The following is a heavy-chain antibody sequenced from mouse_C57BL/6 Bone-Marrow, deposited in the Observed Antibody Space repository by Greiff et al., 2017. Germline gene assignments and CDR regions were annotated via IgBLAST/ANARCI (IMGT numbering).Heavy chain of an antibody. CDR1: GFNIKDDY. CDR3: TVVVFDY. J-gene: IGHJ2*01. V-gene: IGHV14-4*01. Sequence: EVHLVESGAELVRPGASVKLSCTASGFNIKDDYMHWVKQRPEQGLEWIGWIDPENGDTEYASKFQGKATITADTSSNTAYLQLSSLTSEDTAVYYCTVVVFDYWGQGTTLTVSS. CDR2: IDPENGDT. D-gene: IGHD1-1*01.